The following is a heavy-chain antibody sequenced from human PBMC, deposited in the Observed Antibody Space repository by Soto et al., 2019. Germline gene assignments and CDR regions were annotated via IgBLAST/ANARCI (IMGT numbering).Heavy chain of an antibody. J-gene: IGHJ4*02. CDR1: GYTFIDYA. Sequence: VLLVQSGAEVKTPGASVRVSCKASGYTFIDYAMHWVRQAPGQRLEWVGWINVGSGNAKYSQKFLGRVTITRDTSSTTVYMELTSLRSEDTAVYYCAREWLGRNWGQGTLVTVSA. V-gene: IGHV1-3*01. CDR2: INVGSGNA. CDR3: AREWLGRN. D-gene: IGHD6-19*01.